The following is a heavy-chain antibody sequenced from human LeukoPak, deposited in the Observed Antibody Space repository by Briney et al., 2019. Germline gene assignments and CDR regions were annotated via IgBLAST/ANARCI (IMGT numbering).Heavy chain of an antibody. CDR1: GDSIRSYY. D-gene: IGHD2-2*01. CDR2: IYYNGRT. Sequence: PSETLSLTCTVSGDSIRSYYWSWILQSPGKGLEWIAYIYYNGRTDSNPSLKSRVTISPDMSKNQLSLKLNSVTAADTAVYYCVRHDYDTSWGLDWFFDLWGRGTLVIVSS. CDR3: VRHDYDTSWGLDWFFDL. J-gene: IGHJ2*01. V-gene: IGHV4-59*08.